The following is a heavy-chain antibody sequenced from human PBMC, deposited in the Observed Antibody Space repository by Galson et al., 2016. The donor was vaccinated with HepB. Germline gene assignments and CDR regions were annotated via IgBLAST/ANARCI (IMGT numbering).Heavy chain of an antibody. Sequence: SLRLSCAVSGFTFSSFGMHWVRQAPGKGLEWVALIWSNGRNQYYADSVKGRFTISRDNPKSTLYLQMSSLRAEDTAVYYCARELNVAAPAAFDYWGQGTLVTVSS. CDR3: ARELNVAAPAAFDY. V-gene: IGHV3-33*01. CDR2: IWSNGRNQ. CDR1: GFTFSSFG. J-gene: IGHJ4*02. D-gene: IGHD6-13*01.